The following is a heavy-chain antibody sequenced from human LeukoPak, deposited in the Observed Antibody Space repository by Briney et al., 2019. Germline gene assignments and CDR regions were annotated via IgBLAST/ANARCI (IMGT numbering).Heavy chain of an antibody. J-gene: IGHJ5*02. CDR1: GYTFAGYY. CDR3: ARVAGLRYFGWLPDEFDP. CDR2: INPNSGGT. D-gene: IGHD3-9*01. Sequence: GASVKVSCKASGYTFAGYYMHWVRQAPGQGLEWMGWINPNSGGTNYAQKFQGRVTMTRDTSISTAYMELSRLRSDDTAVYYCARVAGLRYFGWLPDEFDPWGQGTLVTVSS. V-gene: IGHV1-2*02.